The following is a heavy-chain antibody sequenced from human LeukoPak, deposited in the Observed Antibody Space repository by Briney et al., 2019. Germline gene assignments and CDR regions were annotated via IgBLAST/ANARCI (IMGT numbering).Heavy chain of an antibody. J-gene: IGHJ4*02. Sequence: PSETLSHTCAVSGYSISSGYHWAWIRQPPGKGLEWIRSMSHSGSTYSNPSLKSRVTFSVDTSKNQFSVKLRSVSAADTAVYYCARHNVYDSIRDGRYYFDQWGQGTLVTVSS. V-gene: IGHV4-38-2*01. CDR2: MSHSGST. CDR3: ARHNVYDSIRDGRYYFDQ. D-gene: IGHD3-22*01. CDR1: GYSISSGYH.